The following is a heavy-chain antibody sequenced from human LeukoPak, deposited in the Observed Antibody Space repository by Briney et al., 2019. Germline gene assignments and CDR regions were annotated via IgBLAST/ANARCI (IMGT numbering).Heavy chain of an antibody. CDR3: ARDRGSGSYGIFDY. D-gene: IGHD3-10*01. Sequence: PGGSLRLSCAASGFTFSSYSMNWVRQAPGKGLEWVSSISSSSSYIYYADSVKGRFTISRDNAKNSLYLQMNSLRAEDTAVYHCARDRGSGSYGIFDYWGQGTLVTVSS. J-gene: IGHJ4*02. CDR1: GFTFSSYS. CDR2: ISSSSSYI. V-gene: IGHV3-21*01.